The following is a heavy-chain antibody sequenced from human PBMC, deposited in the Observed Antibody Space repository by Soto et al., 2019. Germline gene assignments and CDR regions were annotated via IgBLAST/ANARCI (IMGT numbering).Heavy chain of an antibody. V-gene: IGHV4-59*08. J-gene: IGHJ4*02. CDR1: GGSISSYY. CDR2: IYYSGST. D-gene: IGHD5-18*01. CDR3: ARRGGYSYGYPFDY. Sequence: SETLSLTCTVSGGSISSYYWSWIRQPPGKGLEWIGHIYYSGSTNYNPSLKSRVAISVDTSSNQFSLNLSSVTAADTAVYYCARRGGYSYGYPFDYWGQGTLVTVS.